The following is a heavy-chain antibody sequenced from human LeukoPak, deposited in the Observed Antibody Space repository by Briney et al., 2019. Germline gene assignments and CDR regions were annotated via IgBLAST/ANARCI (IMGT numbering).Heavy chain of an antibody. CDR3: TRDALFGSGRTHLDF. CDR2: IKHDGSEA. V-gene: IGHV3-7*04. D-gene: IGHD3-10*01. Sequence: GGSLRLSCAASEFTFDSYWMSWVRQAPGKGLQWVANIKHDGSEAHYVDSVKGRFTISRDNAKNSLSLQMNSLTVDDTGVYFCTRDALFGSGRTHLDFWRQGALVSVSS. CDR1: EFTFDSYW. J-gene: IGHJ4*02.